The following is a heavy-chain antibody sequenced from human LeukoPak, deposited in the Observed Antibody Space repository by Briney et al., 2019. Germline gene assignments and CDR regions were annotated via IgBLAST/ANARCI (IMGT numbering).Heavy chain of an antibody. CDR2: INSDGSST. J-gene: IGHJ4*02. CDR3: ASPAPDGSSSWYVY. Sequence: PGGSLRLSCAASGFTFSSYWMHRVRQAPGKGLVWVSRINSDGSSTSYADSVKGRFTISRDNAKNTLYLQMNSLRAEDTAVYYCASPAPDGSSSWYVYWGQGTLVTVSS. CDR1: GFTFSSYW. D-gene: IGHD6-13*01. V-gene: IGHV3-74*01.